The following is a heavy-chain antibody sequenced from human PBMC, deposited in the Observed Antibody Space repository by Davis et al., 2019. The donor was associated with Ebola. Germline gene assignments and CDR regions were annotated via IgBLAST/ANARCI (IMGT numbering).Heavy chain of an antibody. J-gene: IGHJ6*02. V-gene: IGHV3-13*01. CDR2: IGTAGDT. Sequence: GESLKISCAASGFTFSSYDMHWVRQATGKGLEWVSAIGTAGDTYYPGSVKGRFTISRENAKNSLYLQMNSLRAGDTAVYYCARALYCSGGSCYSPYYYGMDVWGQGTTVTVSS. CDR1: GFTFSSYD. CDR3: ARALYCSGGSCYSPYYYGMDV. D-gene: IGHD2-15*01.